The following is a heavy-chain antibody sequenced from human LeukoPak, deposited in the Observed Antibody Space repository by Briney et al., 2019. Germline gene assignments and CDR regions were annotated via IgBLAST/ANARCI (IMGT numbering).Heavy chain of an antibody. V-gene: IGHV1-69*06. CDR1: GGTFSSYA. D-gene: IGHD3-22*01. Sequence: ASVKASCKASGGTFSSYAISWVRQAPGQGLEWMGGIIPIFGTANYAQKFQGRVTITADKSTSTAYMELSSLRSEDTAVYYCARGREYYDSSGYDYYYYYYMDVWGKGTTVTVSS. CDR3: ARGREYYDSSGYDYYYYYYMDV. CDR2: IIPIFGTA. J-gene: IGHJ6*03.